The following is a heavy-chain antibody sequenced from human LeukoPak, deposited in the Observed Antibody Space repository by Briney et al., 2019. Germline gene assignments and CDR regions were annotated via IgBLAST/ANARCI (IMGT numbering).Heavy chain of an antibody. CDR3: ARLDHYDILTGFVGDF. J-gene: IGHJ4*02. Sequence: GESLKISCKGSRYSFTSYWIGWVRQMPGKGLELMGIISPADSDTKYSPSFQGQINISADKSISTAYLQWSSLKASDTAIYYCARLDHYDILTGFVGDFWGQGTLVTVSS. D-gene: IGHD3-9*01. CDR2: ISPADSDT. V-gene: IGHV5-51*01. CDR1: RYSFTSYW.